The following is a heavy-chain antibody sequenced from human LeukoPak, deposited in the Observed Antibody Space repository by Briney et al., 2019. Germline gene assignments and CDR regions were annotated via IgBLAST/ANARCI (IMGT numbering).Heavy chain of an antibody. J-gene: IGHJ5*02. CDR1: GGSISSGTYY. D-gene: IGHD3-3*01. Sequence: SETLSLTCTVSGGSISSGTYYWSWIRQPPGKGLEWIGYIYYSGSTNYNPSLKSRVTISVDTSKNQFSLKLSSVTAADTAVYYCARDHVFGGWFDPWGQGTLVTVSS. CDR2: IYYSGST. V-gene: IGHV4-61*01. CDR3: ARDHVFGGWFDP.